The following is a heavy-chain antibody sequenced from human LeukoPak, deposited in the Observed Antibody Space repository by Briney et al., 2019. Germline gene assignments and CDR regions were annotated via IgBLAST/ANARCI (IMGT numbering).Heavy chain of an antibody. CDR1: GGSISSYY. CDR3: ARSSSPPPYYYYMDV. V-gene: IGHV4-59*08. J-gene: IGHJ6*03. D-gene: IGHD6-6*01. Sequence: SQTLSLTCTVSGGSISSYYWSWIRQPPGKGLEWIGYIYYSGSTNYNPSLKSRVTISVDTSKNQFSLKLSSVTAADTAVYYCARSSSPPPYYYYMDVWGKATSSSVSS. CDR2: IYYSGST.